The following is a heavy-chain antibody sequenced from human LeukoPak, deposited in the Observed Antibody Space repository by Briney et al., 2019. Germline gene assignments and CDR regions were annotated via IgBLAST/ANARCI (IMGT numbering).Heavy chain of an antibody. CDR1: GFTFSSYW. Sequence: PGGSLRLSCAASGFTFSSYWMSWVRQAPGKGLEWVANIKQDGSEKYYVDSVKGRFTISRDNAKNSLYLQMNSLGAEDTAVYYCARDCWFGAKDYWGQGTLVTVSS. CDR2: IKQDGSEK. V-gene: IGHV3-7*01. J-gene: IGHJ4*02. CDR3: ARDCWFGAKDY. D-gene: IGHD3-10*01.